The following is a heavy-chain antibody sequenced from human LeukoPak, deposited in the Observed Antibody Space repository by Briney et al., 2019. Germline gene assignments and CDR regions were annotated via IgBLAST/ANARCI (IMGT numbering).Heavy chain of an antibody. D-gene: IGHD3-22*01. V-gene: IGHV3-23*01. Sequence: PGGSLRLSCTASGVTLSSYAMSWVRQAPGKGLEWVSSISGSGATTYYADSVKGRFTISRDNSRNTLYLQMNSLRAEDTAVYYCAKDYLGSSGYSYYFDYWGQGTLVTVSS. CDR2: ISGSGATT. CDR1: GVTLSSYA. J-gene: IGHJ4*02. CDR3: AKDYLGSSGYSYYFDY.